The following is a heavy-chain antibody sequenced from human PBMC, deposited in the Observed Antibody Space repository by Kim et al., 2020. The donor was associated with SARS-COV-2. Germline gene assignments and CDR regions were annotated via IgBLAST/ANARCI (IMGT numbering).Heavy chain of an antibody. Sequence: WNKEYAVSVKSRMTINPDTSKNQFSLQLNSVIPDDTAVYYCARGYRYCLDYWGQGTLVTVSS. CDR2: WNK. D-gene: IGHD5-18*01. CDR3: ARGYRYCLDY. V-gene: IGHV6-1*01. J-gene: IGHJ4*02.